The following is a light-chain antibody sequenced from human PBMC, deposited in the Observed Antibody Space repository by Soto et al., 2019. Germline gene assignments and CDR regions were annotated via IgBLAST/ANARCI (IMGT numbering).Light chain of an antibody. CDR1: QSISSK. Sequence: PSSLSASVGDRVTITCRASQSISSKLNWYQQRPGKAPRLLIYKASDLESGVPSRFSGSGSGTDFTLTISILEPEDFAVYCWQSPSMLLTSCGVTNVDIK. J-gene: IGKJ4*01. CDR2: KAS. V-gene: IGKV1-39*02. CDR3: QSPSMLLT.